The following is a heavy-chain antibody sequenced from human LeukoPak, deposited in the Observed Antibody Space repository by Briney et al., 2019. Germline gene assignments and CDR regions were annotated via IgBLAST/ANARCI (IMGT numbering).Heavy chain of an antibody. V-gene: IGHV3-23*01. J-gene: IGHJ4*02. D-gene: IGHD4-17*01. CDR1: GFTFSSYS. CDR2: ISGSGGST. CDR3: ARTVTTGLWYSFDY. Sequence: GGSLRLSCAASGFTFSSYSMNWVRQAPGNGLEWVSTISGSGGSTYYADPVKGRFTISRDNSNNTLYLQMNSLRAEDTAVYYCARTVTTGLWYSFDYWGQGTLVAVSS.